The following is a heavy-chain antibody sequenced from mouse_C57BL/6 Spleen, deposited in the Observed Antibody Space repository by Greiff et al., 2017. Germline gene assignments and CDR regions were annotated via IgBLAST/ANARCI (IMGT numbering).Heavy chain of an antibody. V-gene: IGHV5-4*01. Sequence: EVMLVESGGGLVKPGGSLKLSCAASGFTFSSSAMSWVRQTPEKRLEWVATISDGGSYTYYPDNVKGRFTISRDNAKNNLYLQMSHLKSEDTAMYYCAREGDGIFDYWGKGTTLTVSA. D-gene: IGHD2-1*01. J-gene: IGHJ2*01. CDR2: ISDGGSYT. CDR3: AREGDGIFDY. CDR1: GFTFSSSA.